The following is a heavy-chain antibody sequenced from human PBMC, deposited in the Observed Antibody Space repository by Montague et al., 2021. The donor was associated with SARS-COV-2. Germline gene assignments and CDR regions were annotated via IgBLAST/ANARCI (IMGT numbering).Heavy chain of an antibody. CDR3: ARDGSGYASNYFYVMDV. D-gene: IGHD3-22*01. V-gene: IGHV3-30*04. CDR1: RFTFNTYT. CDR2: ISYDGSKK. Sequence: SLRLSCAASRFTFNTYTMHWVRQAPGKGLQWVAVISYDGSKKYYIDSVKGRFTISRDNSRNTLSLQMNSLRSEDSAVYYWARDGSGYASNYFYVMDVWGQGTMVTVSS. J-gene: IGHJ6*02.